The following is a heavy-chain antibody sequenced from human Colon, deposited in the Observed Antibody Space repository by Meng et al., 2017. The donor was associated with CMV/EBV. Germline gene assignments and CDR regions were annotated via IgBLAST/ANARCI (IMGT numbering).Heavy chain of an antibody. CDR3: ARDSNLSGLAY. CDR1: GASITSYY. V-gene: IGHV4-4*07. Sequence: QPRASGPGLGRPSETLSLTCTVSGASITSYYWSWIRQPAGKGLEWIGRVYISGNTNYNPSLKSRVTMSIDTSKNQLSLNIRSVTAADTAVYYCARDSNLSGLAYWGQGTLVTVSS. CDR2: VYISGNT. D-gene: IGHD3-10*01. J-gene: IGHJ4*02.